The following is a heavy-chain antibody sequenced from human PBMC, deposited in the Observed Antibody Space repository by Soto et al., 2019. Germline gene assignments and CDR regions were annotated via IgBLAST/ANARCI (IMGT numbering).Heavy chain of an antibody. V-gene: IGHV2-5*02. CDR2: IYWDDDK. D-gene: IGHD2-15*01. Sequence: SGPTLVNPTHTLTVTCTFSGFSLSTSGVGVGWIRQPPGKALEWLALIYWDDDKRYSPSLKSRLTITKDTSKNQVVLTMTKMDPVDTATYYCAHSGWWSPPYGMDVRGKGPTVTVSS. CDR3: AHSGWWSPPYGMDV. CDR1: GFSLSTSGVG. J-gene: IGHJ6*04.